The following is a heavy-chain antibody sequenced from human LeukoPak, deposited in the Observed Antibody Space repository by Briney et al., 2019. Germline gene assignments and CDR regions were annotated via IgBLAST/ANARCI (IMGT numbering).Heavy chain of an antibody. J-gene: IGHJ5*02. CDR1: GGSISSYY. V-gene: IGHV4-59*01. CDR2: IYYSGST. D-gene: IGHD2-15*01. Sequence: SETLSLTCTVSGGSISSYYWSWIRQPPGKGLEWIGYIYYSGSTNYNPSLKSRVTISVDTSKNQFSLKLSSVTAADTAVYYCARVVVVAAPRWWFDPWGQGTLVTVSS. CDR3: ARVVVVAAPRWWFDP.